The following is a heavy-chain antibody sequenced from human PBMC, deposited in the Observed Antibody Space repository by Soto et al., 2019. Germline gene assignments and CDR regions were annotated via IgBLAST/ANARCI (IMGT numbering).Heavy chain of an antibody. CDR2: IYYSGST. CDR3: AGATLYGGKAEQNWFDP. D-gene: IGHD4-17*01. CDR1: GGSVSSGSYY. V-gene: IGHV4-61*01. Sequence: SETLSLTCTVSGGSVSSGSYYWSWIRQPPGKGLEWIGYIYYSGSTNYNPSLKSRVTISVDTSKNQFSLKLSSVTAADTAVYYCAGATLYGGKAEQNWFDPWGQGTLVTVSS. J-gene: IGHJ5*02.